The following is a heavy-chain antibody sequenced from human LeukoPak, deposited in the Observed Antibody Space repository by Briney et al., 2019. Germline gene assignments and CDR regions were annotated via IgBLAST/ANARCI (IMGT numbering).Heavy chain of an antibody. V-gene: IGHV1-18*01. CDR1: GYTLTSYG. J-gene: IGHJ4*02. CDR3: ASAYSSSWYFDY. D-gene: IGHD6-13*01. Sequence: ASVKVSCKASGYTLTSYGISWVRQAPGQGLEWMGWISAYNGNTNYAQKLQGRVTMTTDTSTSTAYMELRSLRSDDTAVYYCASAYSSSWYFDYWGQGTLVTVSS. CDR2: ISAYNGNT.